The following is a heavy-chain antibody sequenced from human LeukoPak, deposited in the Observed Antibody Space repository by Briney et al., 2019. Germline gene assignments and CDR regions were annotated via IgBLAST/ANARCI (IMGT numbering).Heavy chain of an antibody. Sequence: GGSLRLSCAASGFIFSPYAMSWVRQAPGKGLEWVAGIAGGDDRFYADSVKGRFSISRDNSKNTVDLQMNSLRAEDTAVYYCAKDLLTTIFGVAITPTPDYWGQGTLVIVSS. CDR3: AKDLLTTIFGVAITPTPDY. CDR2: IAGGDDR. V-gene: IGHV3-23*01. CDR1: GFIFSPYA. D-gene: IGHD3-3*01. J-gene: IGHJ4*02.